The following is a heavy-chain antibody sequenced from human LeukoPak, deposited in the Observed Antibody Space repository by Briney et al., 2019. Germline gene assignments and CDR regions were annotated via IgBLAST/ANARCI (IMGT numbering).Heavy chain of an antibody. J-gene: IGHJ4*02. V-gene: IGHV4-34*01. CDR1: GGSLSGFY. Sequence: SETLSLTCAVYGGSLSGFYWSWIRQPPGNGLEWIGETSHGGTTSYNPSLKSRVSISVDRSKNQFSLKLSSVTAADTAVYYCARHGEKYQLYWGQGTLVTVSS. CDR2: TSHGGTT. D-gene: IGHD2-2*01. CDR3: ARHGEKYQLY.